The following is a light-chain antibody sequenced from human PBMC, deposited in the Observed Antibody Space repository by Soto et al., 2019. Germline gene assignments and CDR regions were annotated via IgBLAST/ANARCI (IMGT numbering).Light chain of an antibody. CDR2: DAA. V-gene: IGKV1-33*01. Sequence: DIQMTQSPSSLSASVGDRVTITCQASQDISNYLNWYQQKPGKAPKLLIYDAANLETVVPSRFSGSGSGKDFTFTISSLQPEDIATYYCQQYDNLPLTFGGGTKVEIK. CDR3: QQYDNLPLT. J-gene: IGKJ4*01. CDR1: QDISNY.